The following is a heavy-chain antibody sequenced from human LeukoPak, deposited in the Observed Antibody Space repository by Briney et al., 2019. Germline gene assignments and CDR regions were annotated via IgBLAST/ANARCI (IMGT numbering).Heavy chain of an antibody. CDR2: ISSSSSTI. Sequence: GGSLRLSCAASGFTVSSYSMNWVRQAPGKGLEWVSYISSSSSTIYYADSVKGRFTISRDNAKNSLYLQMNSLRAEDTAVYYCARGLFYGTDPRGVVSSDWGQGTLVTVSS. CDR3: ARGLFYGTDPRGVVSSD. J-gene: IGHJ4*02. D-gene: IGHD2/OR15-2a*01. CDR1: GFTVSSYS. V-gene: IGHV3-48*04.